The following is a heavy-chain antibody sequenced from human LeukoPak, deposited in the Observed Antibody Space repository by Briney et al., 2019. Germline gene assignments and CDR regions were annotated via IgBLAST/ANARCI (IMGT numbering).Heavy chain of an antibody. CDR3: ARGGYTYGVRPF. CDR1: GFTFSSCW. CDR2: IKQDGSDK. J-gene: IGHJ4*02. V-gene: IGHV3-7*01. D-gene: IGHD5-18*01. Sequence: GGSLRLSCAASGFTFSSCWMSWVRQAPGKGLEWVANIKQDGSDKYYVDSVKGRFTISRDNAKNSLYLQMNSLRAEDTAVYYWARGGYTYGVRPFWDQGTLVTVSS.